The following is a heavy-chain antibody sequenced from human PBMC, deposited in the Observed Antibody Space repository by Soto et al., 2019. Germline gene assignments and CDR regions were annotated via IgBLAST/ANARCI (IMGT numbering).Heavy chain of an antibody. Sequence: SETLSLTCAVYGGSFSGYYWSWIRRPPGKGLEWIGEINHSGSTNYNPSLKSRVTISVDTSKNQFSLKLSSVTAADTAVYYCARGGGGSTSRNYYYYGMDVWGQGTTVTVSS. CDR2: INHSGST. D-gene: IGHD2-2*01. CDR1: GGSFSGYY. V-gene: IGHV4-34*01. J-gene: IGHJ6*02. CDR3: ARGGGGSTSRNYYYYGMDV.